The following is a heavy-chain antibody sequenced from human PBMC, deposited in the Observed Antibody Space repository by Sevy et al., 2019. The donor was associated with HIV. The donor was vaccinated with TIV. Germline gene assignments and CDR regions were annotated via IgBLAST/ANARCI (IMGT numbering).Heavy chain of an antibody. D-gene: IGHD3-16*02. V-gene: IGHV3-9*01. Sequence: GGSLRLSCAASGFTFDDYAMHWVRQAPGKGLEWVSGISWNSGSIDYAESVKGRFTISRDNAKNSLYLQMNILKDEDTALYYCAKVNMMLTFGGIVVNYFDDWGQGTLVTVSS. J-gene: IGHJ4*02. CDR2: ISWNSGSI. CDR1: GFTFDDYA. CDR3: AKVNMMLTFGGIVVNYFDD.